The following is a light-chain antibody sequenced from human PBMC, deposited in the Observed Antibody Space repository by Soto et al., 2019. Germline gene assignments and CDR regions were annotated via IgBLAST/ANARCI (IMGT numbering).Light chain of an antibody. Sequence: DIQMTQSPSTLSASVGDRVTITCRAGQSVSGWLAWYQQKPGKAPKLLIYDASSLESGVPLRFSGSGSGTEFSLIISSTEADDSATYYCQHYGDLWTCAQGTMLDIK. V-gene: IGKV1-5*01. CDR2: DAS. CDR3: QHYGDLWT. CDR1: QSVSGW. J-gene: IGKJ1*01.